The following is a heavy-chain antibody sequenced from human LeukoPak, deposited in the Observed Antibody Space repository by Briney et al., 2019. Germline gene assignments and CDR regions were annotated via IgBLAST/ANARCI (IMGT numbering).Heavy chain of an antibody. Sequence: ASVEVSCKASGYTFTNYGISWVRQAPGQGLEWMGWISAYNGNTKYTQKLQGRVTMTTDTSTSTAYMELRSLRSDDTAVYYCARSHIVVVPGARQFDYWGQGTLVTVSS. V-gene: IGHV1-18*04. CDR3: ARSHIVVVPGARQFDY. J-gene: IGHJ4*02. CDR2: ISAYNGNT. CDR1: GYTFTNYG. D-gene: IGHD2-2*01.